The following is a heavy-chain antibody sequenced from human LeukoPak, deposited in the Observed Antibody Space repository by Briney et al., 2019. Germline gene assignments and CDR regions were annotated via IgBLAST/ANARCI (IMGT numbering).Heavy chain of an antibody. CDR3: ARDSADSGDYDY. V-gene: IGHV1-46*01. Sequence: ASVKVSCKASGYTFTSYFMHWVRQAPGQGLDWMGIINPSGGSTSYAQKFQGRVTMTRDTSTSTVYMELSSLRSEDTAVYYCARDSADSGDYDYRGQGTLVTVSS. CDR2: INPSGGST. CDR1: GYTFTSYF. D-gene: IGHD4-17*01. J-gene: IGHJ4*02.